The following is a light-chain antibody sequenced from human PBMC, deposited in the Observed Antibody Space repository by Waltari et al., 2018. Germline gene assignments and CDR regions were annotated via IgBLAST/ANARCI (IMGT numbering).Light chain of an antibody. Sequence: EIVLTQSPGTLSLSPGDRAILYCRASQSVSSSSLAWYQQRPGQPHRLLIYGASSRATGIPDRFSGSGSGTDVTLTISRIEPEDFAVYYCQQYGSSPRFTFGPGTKVDIK. CDR1: QSVSSSS. CDR3: QQYGSSPRFT. V-gene: IGKV3-20*01. J-gene: IGKJ3*01. CDR2: GAS.